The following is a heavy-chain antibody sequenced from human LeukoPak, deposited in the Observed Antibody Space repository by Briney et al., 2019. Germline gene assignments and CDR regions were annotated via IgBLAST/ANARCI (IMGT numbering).Heavy chain of an antibody. CDR1: GGSISSGGYY. D-gene: IGHD6-19*01. V-gene: IGHV4-31*03. Sequence: SQTLSLTCTVSGGSISSGGYYWSWIRQHPGKGLEWIGYFYYSGSTYYNPSLKSRVTISVDTSKNQFSLKLSSVTAADTAVYYCARECRGWPCVAFDIWGQGTMVTVSS. CDR3: ARECRGWPCVAFDI. J-gene: IGHJ3*02. CDR2: FYYSGST.